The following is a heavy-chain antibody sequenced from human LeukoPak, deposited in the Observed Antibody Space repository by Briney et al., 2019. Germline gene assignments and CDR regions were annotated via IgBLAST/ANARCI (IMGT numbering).Heavy chain of an antibody. V-gene: IGHV1-46*01. Sequence: WASVKVSCKASGYTFTSYYMHWVRQAPGQGLEWKGIINPSGGSTSYAQKFQGRVTMTRDTSTSTVYMELSSLRSEDTAVYYCARAPSYCSGGSCYSYFDYWGQGTLVTVSS. CDR3: ARAPSYCSGGSCYSYFDY. CDR2: INPSGGST. CDR1: GYTFTSYY. J-gene: IGHJ4*02. D-gene: IGHD2-15*01.